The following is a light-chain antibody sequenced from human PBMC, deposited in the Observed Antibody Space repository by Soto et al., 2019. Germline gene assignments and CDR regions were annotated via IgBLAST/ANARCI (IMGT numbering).Light chain of an antibody. CDR2: GAS. CDR1: QSVSYN. J-gene: IGKJ1*01. CDR3: QQYGSSPWT. Sequence: EIVMTQSPATLSVSPGERATLSCRASQSVSYNLAWYQQTPGQAPRLLIYGASTRATGIPARFSGSGSGTDFTLTISRLEPEDFAVYYCQQYGSSPWTFGQGTKVDI. V-gene: IGKV3-15*01.